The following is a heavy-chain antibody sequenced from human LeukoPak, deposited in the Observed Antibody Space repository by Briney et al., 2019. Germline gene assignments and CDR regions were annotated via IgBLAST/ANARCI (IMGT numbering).Heavy chain of an antibody. CDR1: GFTFSSYS. Sequence: GGSLRLSCAASGFTFSSYSMNWVRQAPGKGLEWGSSISSSSSYIYYADSVKGRFTISRDNAKNSLSLQMNSLRAEDTAVYYCAREMRGDTALGYYYYYMDVWGKGTTVTVSS. J-gene: IGHJ6*03. CDR2: ISSSSSYI. V-gene: IGHV3-21*01. CDR3: AREMRGDTALGYYYYYMDV. D-gene: IGHD5-18*01.